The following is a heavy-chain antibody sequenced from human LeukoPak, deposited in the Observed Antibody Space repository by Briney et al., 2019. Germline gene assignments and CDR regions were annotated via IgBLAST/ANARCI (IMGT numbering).Heavy chain of an antibody. CDR3: ARGAYGSGWATFDY. D-gene: IGHD6-19*01. Sequence: QSGGSLRLSCAASGFTFSSYAMSWVRQAPGKGLEWVSAISGSGGSTYYADSVKGRFTISRDNSKNTLFVQMNSLRAEDTAVYYCARGAYGSGWATFDYWGQGILVTVSS. CDR1: GFTFSSYA. J-gene: IGHJ4*02. CDR2: ISGSGGST. V-gene: IGHV3-23*01.